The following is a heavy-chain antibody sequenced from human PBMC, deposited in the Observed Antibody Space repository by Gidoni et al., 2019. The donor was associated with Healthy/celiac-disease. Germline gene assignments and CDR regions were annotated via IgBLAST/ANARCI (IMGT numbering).Heavy chain of an antibody. J-gene: IGHJ4*02. Sequence: GVGVGWIRQPPGKALEWLALIYWDDDKRYSPSLKSRLTITKDTSKNQVVLTMTNMDPVDTATYYCALSFAGATTFDYWGQGTLVTVSS. CDR1: GVG. D-gene: IGHD1-26*01. V-gene: IGHV2-5*02. CDR2: IYWDDDK. CDR3: ALSFAGATTFDY.